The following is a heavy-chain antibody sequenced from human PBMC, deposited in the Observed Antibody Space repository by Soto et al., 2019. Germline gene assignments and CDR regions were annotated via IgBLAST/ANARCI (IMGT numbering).Heavy chain of an antibody. D-gene: IGHD4-17*01. CDR3: ARENGGDFDY. V-gene: IGHV4-59*01. Sequence: SETLSLTCTVSGGSISSYYWSWIRQPPGKGLEWIGYIYYSGSTNYNPSLKSRVTISVDTSKNQFSLKLSSVTAADTAVYYCARENGGDFDYWGQGTLVTVYS. CDR2: IYYSGST. CDR1: GGSISSYY. J-gene: IGHJ4*02.